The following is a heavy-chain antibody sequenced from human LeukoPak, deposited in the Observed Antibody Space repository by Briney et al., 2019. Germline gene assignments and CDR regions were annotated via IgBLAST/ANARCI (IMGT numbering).Heavy chain of an antibody. CDR1: GYTFTGYY. CDR3: ARDEALRYFDWRTFDY. CDR2: INPNSGGT. J-gene: IGHJ4*02. D-gene: IGHD3-9*01. Sequence: ASVKVSRKASGYTFTGYYMHWVRQAPGQGLEWMGWINPNSGGTNYAQKFQGRVTMTRDTSISTAYMELSRLRSDDTAVYYCARDEALRYFDWRTFDYWGQGTLVTVSS. V-gene: IGHV1-2*02.